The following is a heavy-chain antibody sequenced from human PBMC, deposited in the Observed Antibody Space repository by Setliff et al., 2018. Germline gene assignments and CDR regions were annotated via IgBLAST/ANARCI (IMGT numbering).Heavy chain of an antibody. Sequence: GESLKISCAASGFTFSSYGMHWVRQAPGKGLEWVAVMSLDETNKYYADSVRGRFTISRDNAKNSLYLQMNSLRAEDTAVYYCARDEGMGNYYDSSGYFWGQGTLVTVSS. CDR3: ARDEGMGNYYDSSGYF. CDR2: MSLDETNK. CDR1: GFTFSSYG. J-gene: IGHJ4*02. V-gene: IGHV3-30*03. D-gene: IGHD3-22*01.